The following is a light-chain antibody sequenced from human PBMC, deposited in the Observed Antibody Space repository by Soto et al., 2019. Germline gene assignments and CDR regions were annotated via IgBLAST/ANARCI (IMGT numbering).Light chain of an antibody. CDR1: QSISIY. V-gene: IGKV1-39*01. CDR2: AAS. J-gene: IGKJ2*02. Sequence: DIQMTQSPSPLSASVGDRVTITCRASQSISIYLSWYQQKPGKAPKLLIYAASSLQSGVPSRFSGSGSGTDFTLTISSLQPEEFATYYCQQSYSAPRTFGQGTKLEIK. CDR3: QQSYSAPRT.